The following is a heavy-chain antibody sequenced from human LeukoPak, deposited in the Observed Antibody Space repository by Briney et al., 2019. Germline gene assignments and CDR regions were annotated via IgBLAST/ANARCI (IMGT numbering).Heavy chain of an antibody. Sequence: ASVKVSCKASGYSFTSYYMHWVRQAPGQGLEGMGLINPSGSSTTYAQRFQGRVTMTRDISTSTDYMELTSLTSDDTAMYYCARDNSVGETAWWFDPWGQGTLVTVSS. D-gene: IGHD1-26*01. CDR2: INPSGSST. CDR1: GYSFTSYY. J-gene: IGHJ5*02. CDR3: ARDNSVGETAWWFDP. V-gene: IGHV1-46*01.